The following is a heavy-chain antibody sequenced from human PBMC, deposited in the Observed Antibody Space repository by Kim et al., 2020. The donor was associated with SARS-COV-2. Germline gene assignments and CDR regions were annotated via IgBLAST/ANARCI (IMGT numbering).Heavy chain of an antibody. CDR2: INHSGST. CDR3: ARKSKTVIPAAIWFDP. D-gene: IGHD2-2*01. Sequence: SETLSLTCAVYGGSFSGYYWSWIRQPPGKGLEWIGEINHSGSTNYNPSLKSRVTISVDTSKNQFSLKLSSVTAADTAVYFCARKSKTVIPAAIWFDPWG. CDR1: GGSFSGYY. J-gene: IGHJ5*02. V-gene: IGHV4-34*01.